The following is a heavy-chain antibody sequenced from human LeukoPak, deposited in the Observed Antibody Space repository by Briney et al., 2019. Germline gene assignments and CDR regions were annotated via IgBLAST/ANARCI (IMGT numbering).Heavy chain of an antibody. CDR2: IYGGGST. J-gene: IGHJ3*02. CDR1: GFTVSSNY. CDR3: ARIVGATDHDAFDI. D-gene: IGHD1-26*01. Sequence: GGSLRLSCEASGFTVSSNYMSWVRQAPGKGLEWVSVIYGGGSTYYADSVKGRFTISRDTSKNTLYLQMNSLRAEDTAVYYCARIVGATDHDAFDIWGQGTMVTVSS. V-gene: IGHV3-53*01.